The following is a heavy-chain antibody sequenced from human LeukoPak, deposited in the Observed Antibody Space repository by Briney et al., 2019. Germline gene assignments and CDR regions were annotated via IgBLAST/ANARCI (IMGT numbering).Heavy chain of an antibody. CDR1: GAIFSSYT. Sequence: SVKVSCKAAGAIFSSYTISWVRQAPGQGLEWMGRIIPLLGIANYAQKFQGRVTIIADKSTSTAYMELSSLRSEDTAVYYCARDDADSAYADGDYWGQGTLVTVSS. CDR3: ARDDADSAYADGDY. D-gene: IGHD5-12*01. J-gene: IGHJ4*02. V-gene: IGHV1-69*04. CDR2: IIPLLGIA.